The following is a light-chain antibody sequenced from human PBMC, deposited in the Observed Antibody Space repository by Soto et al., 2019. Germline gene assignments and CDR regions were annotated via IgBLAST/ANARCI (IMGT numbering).Light chain of an antibody. J-gene: IGKJ4*01. CDR1: QGIYSR. Sequence: DIQMTQSPSSVSASVGDTVTISWLASQGIYSRLAWYQQKPGKAPELLIYATSTLQNGVPSRFSGSGFGTDFTLSISSLQPEDSASYFCQQTDDFPLTFGGGTKVDTK. V-gene: IGKV1D-12*01. CDR3: QQTDDFPLT. CDR2: ATS.